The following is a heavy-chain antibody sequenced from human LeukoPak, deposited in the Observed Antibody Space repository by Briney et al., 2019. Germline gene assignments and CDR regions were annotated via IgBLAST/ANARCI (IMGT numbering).Heavy chain of an antibody. CDR3: AKSGSYSSSWYYFDY. V-gene: IGHV3-9*03. D-gene: IGHD6-13*01. CDR1: VFTLDDYA. Sequence: GGSLRLSCAASVFTLDDYAMHWVRHAPGKGLEWVSGISWNSGSIGYADSVKGRFTIPRDNAKNSLYLQMNSLRAEDMALYYCAKSGSYSSSWYYFDYWGQGTLVTVSS. CDR2: ISWNSGSI. J-gene: IGHJ4*02.